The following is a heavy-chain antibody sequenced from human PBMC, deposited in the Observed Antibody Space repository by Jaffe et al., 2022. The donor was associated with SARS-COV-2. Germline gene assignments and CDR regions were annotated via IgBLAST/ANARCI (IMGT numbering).Heavy chain of an antibody. D-gene: IGHD6-19*01. J-gene: IGHJ4*02. CDR1: GFTFSSYA. Sequence: QVQLVESGGGVVQPGRSLRLSCAASGFTFSSYAMHWVRQAPGKGLEWVAVISYDGSNKYYADSVKGRFTISRDNSKNTLYLQMNSLRAEDTAVYYCASSEPAVAAPFDYWGQGTLVTVSS. CDR3: ASSEPAVAAPFDY. CDR2: ISYDGSNK. V-gene: IGHV3-30-3*01.